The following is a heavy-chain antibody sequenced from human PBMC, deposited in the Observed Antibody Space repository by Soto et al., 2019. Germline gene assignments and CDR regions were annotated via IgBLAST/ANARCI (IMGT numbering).Heavy chain of an antibody. D-gene: IGHD1-26*01. CDR2: ISPSSDST. Sequence: ASVKVSCKASGYTFTSYAMHWVRQAPGQRLEWMGRISPSSDSTTYAQKFQGRITMTRDASTSTLYMELSSLTSEDTAMYYCAREVGATDYWGQGTLVTVSS. CDR3: AREVGATDY. CDR1: GYTFTSYA. V-gene: IGHV1-46*01. J-gene: IGHJ4*02.